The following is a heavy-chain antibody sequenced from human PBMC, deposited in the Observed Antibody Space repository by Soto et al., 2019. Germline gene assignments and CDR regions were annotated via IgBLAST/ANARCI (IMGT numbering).Heavy chain of an antibody. J-gene: IGHJ6*02. CDR1: GYTFTSYA. Sequence: GASVQVSCKASGYTFTSYAMHWVRQAPGQRHEWMGWINAGNGNTKYSQKFQGRVTITRDTSASTAYMELSSLRSEDTAVYYCASEIVATEDYYYGMDVWGQGTTVTVSS. CDR2: INAGNGNT. V-gene: IGHV1-3*01. D-gene: IGHD5-12*01. CDR3: ASEIVATEDYYYGMDV.